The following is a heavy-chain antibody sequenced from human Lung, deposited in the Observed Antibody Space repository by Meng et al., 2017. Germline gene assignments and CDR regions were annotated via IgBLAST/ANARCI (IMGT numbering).Heavy chain of an antibody. CDR2: IIPILERA. CDR1: GVTVSRYS. Sequence: QVQLVQSGAEVKKPGSSVKVACKAAGVTVSRYSFCWVRQAPGQGLEWMGRIIPILERANYAQKFQGRVTITADISTTTAYMEMRSLRSEDTAVYYCASAMGNYVPATNEWTPSYFDYWGRGTLVTVSS. CDR3: ASAMGNYVPATNEWTPSYFDY. D-gene: IGHD3-16*01. J-gene: IGHJ4*02. V-gene: IGHV1-69*02.